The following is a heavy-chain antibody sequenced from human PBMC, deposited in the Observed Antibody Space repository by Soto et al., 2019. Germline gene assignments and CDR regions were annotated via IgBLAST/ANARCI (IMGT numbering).Heavy chain of an antibody. J-gene: IGHJ4*02. CDR2: IWYDGSNK. Sequence: QVQLVESGGGVVQPGRSLRLSCAASGFTFSSYGMHWVRQAPGKGLEWVAVIWYDGSNKYYADSVKGRFTISSDNSKNTLYLQMNSLRAEDTAVYYCARDGRVGAARPTLIDYWGQGTLVTVSS. CDR1: GFTFSSYG. CDR3: ARDGRVGAARPTLIDY. V-gene: IGHV3-33*01. D-gene: IGHD6-6*01.